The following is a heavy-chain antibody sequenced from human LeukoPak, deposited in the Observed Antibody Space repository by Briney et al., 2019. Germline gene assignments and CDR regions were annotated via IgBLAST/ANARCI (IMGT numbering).Heavy chain of an antibody. D-gene: IGHD3-9*01. J-gene: IGHJ4*02. Sequence: GGSLRLSCVASGFAFRNYWMYWVRQGPGKGLVWLSRTNPDGSTTTYADSVKGRSTISRDNANRMLSLHINSLRVEDSAIYYCARCDQPATELRYFDWLLLGYWGQGTLVTVSS. CDR3: ARCDQPATELRYFDWLLLGY. CDR1: GFAFRNYW. CDR2: TNPDGSTT. V-gene: IGHV3-74*01.